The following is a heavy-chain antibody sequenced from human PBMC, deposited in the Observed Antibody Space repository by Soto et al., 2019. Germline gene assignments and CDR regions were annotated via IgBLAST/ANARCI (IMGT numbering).Heavy chain of an antibody. D-gene: IGHD2-2*01. CDR2: ISWDGGST. CDR1: GFSFSSYG. Sequence: PGGSLRLSCAASGFSFSSYGMNWVRQAPGMGLEWVSLISWDGGSTYYADSVKGRFTISRDNSKNSLYLQMNSLRTEDTALYYCAFRYCSSTSCYDPDAFDIWGQGTMVTVSS. CDR3: AFRYCSSTSCYDPDAFDI. J-gene: IGHJ3*02. V-gene: IGHV3-43*02.